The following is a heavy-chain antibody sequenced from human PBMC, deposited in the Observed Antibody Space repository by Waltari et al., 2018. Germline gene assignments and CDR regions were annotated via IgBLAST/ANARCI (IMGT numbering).Heavy chain of an antibody. CDR2: LEPGQRET. CDR3: VTGRTMRSVGGILVIEHGLRAGYFQF. Sequence: QVQVVQSGAEVKNPGASVKVSCKVPGYTLYELSMHWVRQAPGKGLEWMGALEPGQRETVYSQNLTGRVTITEDASTDAAYMQLTSLRPDDTAVYYCVTGRTMRSVGGILVIEHGLRAGYFQFWGQGTLVVVSS. D-gene: IGHD3-16*02. J-gene: IGHJ1*01. V-gene: IGHV1-24*01. CDR1: GYTLYELS.